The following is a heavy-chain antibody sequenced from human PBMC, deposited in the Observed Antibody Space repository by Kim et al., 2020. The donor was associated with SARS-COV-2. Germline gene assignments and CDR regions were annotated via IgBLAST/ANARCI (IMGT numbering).Heavy chain of an antibody. CDR2: IYSGGST. D-gene: IGHD4-17*01. Sequence: GGSLRLSCAASGFTVSSNYMSWVRQAPGKGLEWVSVIYSGGSTYYADSVKGRFTISRDNSKNTLYLQMNSLRAEDTAVYYCARDSRWVYGDYVNFDYWGQGTLVTVSS. V-gene: IGHV3-53*01. J-gene: IGHJ4*02. CDR3: ARDSRWVYGDYVNFDY. CDR1: GFTVSSNY.